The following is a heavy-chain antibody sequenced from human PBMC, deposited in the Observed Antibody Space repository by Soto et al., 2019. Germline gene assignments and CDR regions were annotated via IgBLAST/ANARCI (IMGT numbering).Heavy chain of an antibody. CDR2: INSDGSST. V-gene: IGHV3-74*01. J-gene: IGHJ5*02. D-gene: IGHD4-17*01. CDR1: GFTFSSYW. CDR3: ARVRPHYGGNSNWFDP. Sequence: PGGSLRPSCAASGFTFSSYWVHRVRQAPGKGLVWVSRINSDGSSTSYADSVKGRFTISRDNAKNTLYLQMNSLRAEDTAVYYCARVRPHYGGNSNWFDPWGQGTLVTVSS.